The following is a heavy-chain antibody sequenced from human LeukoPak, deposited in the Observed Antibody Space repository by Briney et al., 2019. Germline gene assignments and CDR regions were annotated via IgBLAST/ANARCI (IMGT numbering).Heavy chain of an antibody. J-gene: IGHJ4*02. V-gene: IGHV3-23*01. CDR2: ISGSGGST. CDR1: GFTFSSYA. CDR3: AKADRADVPSKVDY. Sequence: GGSLRLSCAASGFTFSSYAMNWVRQAPGKGLEWVSTISGSGGSTYYADSVKGRFTISRDNSKNTLYLQMNSLRAEDTAIYYCAKADRADVPSKVDYWGQGTLITVSS. D-gene: IGHD3-10*01.